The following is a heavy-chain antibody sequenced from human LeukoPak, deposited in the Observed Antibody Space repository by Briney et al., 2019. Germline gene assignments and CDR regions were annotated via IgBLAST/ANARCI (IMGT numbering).Heavy chain of an antibody. CDR1: GFTFDDYA. Sequence: PGRSLRLSCAASGFTFDDYAMHWVRQAPGKGLEWVSGISWNSGSIGYADSVKGRFTISRDNAKNSLYLQMNSLRAEDTALYYCAKESGPHKDFDYWGQGTLVTVSS. CDR3: AKESGPHKDFDY. V-gene: IGHV3-9*01. J-gene: IGHJ4*02. D-gene: IGHD2-15*01. CDR2: ISWNSGSI.